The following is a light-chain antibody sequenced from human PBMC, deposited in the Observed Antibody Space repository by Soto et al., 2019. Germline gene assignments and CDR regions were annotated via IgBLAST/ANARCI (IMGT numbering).Light chain of an antibody. J-gene: IGLJ2*01. CDR3: SSYAGSNNVV. CDR1: SSDVGGYNY. Sequence: QSALTQPPSASGSPGQSVTISCTGTSSDVGGYNYVSWYQRHPGKAPKLMIYEVSKRPSGVPDRFSGSKSGNTASLTVSGLQAEDEADYYCSSYAGSNNVVFGRGTKLTVL. V-gene: IGLV2-8*01. CDR2: EVS.